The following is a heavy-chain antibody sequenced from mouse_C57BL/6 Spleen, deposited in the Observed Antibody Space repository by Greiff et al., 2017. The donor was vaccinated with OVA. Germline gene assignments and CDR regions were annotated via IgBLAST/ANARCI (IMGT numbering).Heavy chain of an antibody. J-gene: IGHJ4*01. D-gene: IGHD1-1*01. CDR3: ARGATVNYAMDY. CDR2: IYPRSGNT. Sequence: VQLQQSGAELARPGASVKLSCKASGYTFTSYGISWVKQRPGQGLEWIGEIYPRSGNTYYNEKFKGKATLTADKSSITAYMELRSLTSEDSAVYFCARGATVNYAMDYWGQGTSVTVSS. V-gene: IGHV1-81*01. CDR1: GYTFTSYG.